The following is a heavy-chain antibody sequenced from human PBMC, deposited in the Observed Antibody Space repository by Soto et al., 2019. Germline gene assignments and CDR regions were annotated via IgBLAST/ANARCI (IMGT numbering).Heavy chain of an antibody. CDR2: INYSGST. CDR3: ARGKDDYDFWSSYYYYYMDV. V-gene: IGHV4-34*01. CDR1: GGSFSGYY. J-gene: IGHJ6*03. Sequence: SETLSLTCAVYGGSFSGYYWSWIRQPPGKGLEWIGEINYSGSTNYNPSLKSRVTISVDTSKNQFSLKLSSVTAADTAVYYCARGKDDYDFWSSYYYYYMDVWGKGTTVTVSS. D-gene: IGHD3-3*01.